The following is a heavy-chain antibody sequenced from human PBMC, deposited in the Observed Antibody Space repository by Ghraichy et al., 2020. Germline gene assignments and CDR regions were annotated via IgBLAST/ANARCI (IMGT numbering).Heavy chain of an antibody. Sequence: SETLSLTCTVSGGSVSSSSYYWSWIRQPPGKGLEWIGYIYYSGSTNYNPPLKSRVTISVDTSKNQFSLKLSSVTAADTAVYYCARDLIAAADNSWFEPWGQGNRVTITS. J-gene: IGHJ5*02. D-gene: IGHD6-13*01. CDR2: IYYSGST. CDR3: ARDLIAAADNSWFEP. V-gene: IGHV4-61*01. CDR1: GGSVSSSSYY.